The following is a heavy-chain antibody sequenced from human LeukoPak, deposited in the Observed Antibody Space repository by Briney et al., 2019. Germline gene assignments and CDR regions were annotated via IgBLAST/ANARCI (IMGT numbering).Heavy chain of an antibody. CDR3: VRTSSTWYGDY. V-gene: IGHV5-51*01. CDR1: GYTFTSHW. D-gene: IGHD6-13*01. CDR2: IYPGDSET. J-gene: IGHJ4*02. Sequence: GESLKISCKGSGYTFTSHWIIWVRQMPGKGLEWMGIIYPGDSETRYSPSFQGQVTISADKSISTAYLQWNSLRASDTAMYYCVRTSSTWYGDYWGQGTLVTVSS.